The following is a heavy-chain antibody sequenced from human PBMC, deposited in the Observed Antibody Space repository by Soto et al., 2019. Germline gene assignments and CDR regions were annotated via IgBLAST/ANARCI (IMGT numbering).Heavy chain of an antibody. CDR1: GFTFSSYG. CDR2: ISYDGSKK. D-gene: IGHD6-13*01. V-gene: IGHV3-30*18. Sequence: QVQLVESGGGVVQPGRSLRLSCAASGFTFSSYGMHWVRQAPGKGLEWVAVISYDGSKKYYADSVKGRFTISRDRSKNTLYLQMNSLRAEDTAVYYCAKDVIAAAGTDYFDYWGQGTLVTVSS. CDR3: AKDVIAAAGTDYFDY. J-gene: IGHJ4*02.